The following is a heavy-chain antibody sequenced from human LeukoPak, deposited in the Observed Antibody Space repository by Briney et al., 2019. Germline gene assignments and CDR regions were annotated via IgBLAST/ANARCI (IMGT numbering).Heavy chain of an antibody. CDR1: GGYISTSNYY. CDR2: IYYSGST. V-gene: IGHV4-39*01. D-gene: IGHD2-15*01. J-gene: IGHJ3*02. CDR3: ASLVVANPGAFDI. Sequence: SETLSLTCTVSGGYISTSNYYWGWIRQSPGKGLEWIGNIYYSGSTYYNPSLKSRVSLSIDTSMNQFSLKVNSLTVADTAVYYCASLVVANPGAFDIWGQGTMVTVSS.